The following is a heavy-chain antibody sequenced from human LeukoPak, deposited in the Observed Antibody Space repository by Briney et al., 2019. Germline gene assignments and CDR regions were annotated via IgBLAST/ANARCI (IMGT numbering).Heavy chain of an antibody. CDR3: ARRSGWRVSYFDY. CDR1: GGSINSGSYY. J-gene: IGHJ4*02. CDR2: IYYSGTT. D-gene: IGHD6-19*01. Sequence: SETLSLTCSVSGGSINSGSYYWAWIRQPAGKGLEWIGTIYYSGTTYDNPSLRSRVSFSIDANKNEFSLDLASVTAADTAVYYCARRSGWRVSYFDYWGQGSLVTVFS. V-gene: IGHV4-39*01.